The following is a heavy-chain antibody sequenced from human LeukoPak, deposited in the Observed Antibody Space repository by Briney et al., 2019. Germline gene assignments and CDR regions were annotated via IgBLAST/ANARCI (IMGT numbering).Heavy chain of an antibody. V-gene: IGHV3-23*01. D-gene: IGHD6-13*01. CDR1: GFTFSSFA. CDR3: AKCISSSSWWKGVDY. J-gene: IGHJ4*02. Sequence: GGSLRLSCAASGFTFSSFAMNWVRQAPGKGLEWVSVISGGGGGTYFADSVKGRFSISRDNSKNTLYLDMSSLRVDDTAVYYCAKCISSSSWWKGVDYWGQGTLVTVSS. CDR2: ISGGGGGT.